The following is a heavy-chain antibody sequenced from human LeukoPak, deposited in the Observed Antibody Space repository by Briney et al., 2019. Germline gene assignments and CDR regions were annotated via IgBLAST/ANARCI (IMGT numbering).Heavy chain of an antibody. V-gene: IGHV1-18*01. CDR2: ISAHTGDT. CDR1: GYTFTNYG. Sequence: ASVKVSCKASGYTFTNYGINWVRQAPGQGLEWVGWISAHTGDTNYAQKVQGRVTMTADTPTSTVYMELRSLKSDDTAIYYCARESPEDFDFWGQGTLVTVSS. J-gene: IGHJ4*02. CDR3: ARESPEDFDF.